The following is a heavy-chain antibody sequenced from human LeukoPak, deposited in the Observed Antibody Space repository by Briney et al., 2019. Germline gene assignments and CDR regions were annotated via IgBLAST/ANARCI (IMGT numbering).Heavy chain of an antibody. J-gene: IGHJ5*02. CDR1: GGSISSYY. Sequence: SETLSLTCTVSGGSISSYYWSWIRQPPGKGLEWIGYIYYSGSTNYNPSLKSRVTISADSSKTQFSLKLSSVTAADTAVYYCARETYYDFWSGYYSWGWFDPWGQGTLVTVSS. V-gene: IGHV4-59*01. CDR2: IYYSGST. CDR3: ARETYYDFWSGYYSWGWFDP. D-gene: IGHD3-3*01.